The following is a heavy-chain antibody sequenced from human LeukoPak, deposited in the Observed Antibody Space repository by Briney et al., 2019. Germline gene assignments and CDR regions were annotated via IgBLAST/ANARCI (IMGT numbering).Heavy chain of an antibody. J-gene: IGHJ6*02. Sequence: PGGSLRLSCAASGFTVSSNYMSWIRQAPGKGLEWVSYISSSGSTIYYADSVKGRFTISRDNAKNSLYLQMNSLRAEDTAVYYCARDGGPRVYYYGMDVWGQGTTVTVSS. CDR1: GFTVSSNY. D-gene: IGHD1-14*01. CDR3: ARDGGPRVYYYGMDV. CDR2: ISSSGSTI. V-gene: IGHV3-11*01.